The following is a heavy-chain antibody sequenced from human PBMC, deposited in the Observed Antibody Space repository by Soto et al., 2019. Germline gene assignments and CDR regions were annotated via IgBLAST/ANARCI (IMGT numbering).Heavy chain of an antibody. J-gene: IGHJ5*02. Sequence: SETLSLTCTVSGGSISSYYWSWIRQPPGKGLEWIGYIYYSGSTNYNPSLKSRVTISVDTSKNQFSLKLSSVTAADTAVYYCAREVYDIYNWFDPWGQGTPVTVSS. CDR1: GGSISSYY. CDR3: AREVYDIYNWFDP. V-gene: IGHV4-59*01. CDR2: IYYSGST. D-gene: IGHD3-9*01.